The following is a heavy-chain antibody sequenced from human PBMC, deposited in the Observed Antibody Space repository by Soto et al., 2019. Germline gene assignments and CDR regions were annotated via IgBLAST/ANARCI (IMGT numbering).Heavy chain of an antibody. CDR2: LYYRGNT. Sequence: SETLSLTCTVSGGSIRSSGYYWNWIRQYPGKGLEWIGYLYYRGNTHYNASLKSRVTISVDTSRNQFSLKLSSVTAADTAVYYCARDLAPGGVYYYAMDVWGQGTKVTVYS. J-gene: IGHJ6*02. CDR3: ARDLAPGGVYYYAMDV. V-gene: IGHV4-31*03. CDR1: GGSIRSSGYY. D-gene: IGHD1-26*01.